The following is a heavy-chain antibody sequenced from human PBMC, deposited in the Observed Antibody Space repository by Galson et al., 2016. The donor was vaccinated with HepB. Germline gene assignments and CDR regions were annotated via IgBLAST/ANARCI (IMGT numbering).Heavy chain of an antibody. V-gene: IGHV1-46*01. CDR1: GYTFTSYY. J-gene: IGHJ4*02. D-gene: IGHD3-10*01. CDR3: ARPPQKYYSSAPFEF. Sequence: SVTVSCKASGYTFTSYYMHWVRQAPGQGLEWMGIINPSGGSTTYAQKFQGRVTMTRDTSTSTVYMELSSLRSEDTAVYYCARPPQKYYSSAPFEFWGQGTLVTVSS. CDR2: INPSGGST.